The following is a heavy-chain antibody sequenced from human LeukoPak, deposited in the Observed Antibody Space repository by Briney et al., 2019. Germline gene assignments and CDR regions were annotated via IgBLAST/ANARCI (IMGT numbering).Heavy chain of an antibody. CDR1: GFTFGSYG. Sequence: GGSLRLSCAASGFTFGSYGMHWVRQAPGKGLEWVAVISYDGSNKYYADSVKGRFTISRDNAKNSLYLQMNSLRAEDTAVYYCARKYSSGWSPFDYWGQGTLVTVSS. CDR3: ARKYSSGWSPFDY. D-gene: IGHD6-19*01. CDR2: ISYDGSNK. J-gene: IGHJ4*02. V-gene: IGHV3-30*03.